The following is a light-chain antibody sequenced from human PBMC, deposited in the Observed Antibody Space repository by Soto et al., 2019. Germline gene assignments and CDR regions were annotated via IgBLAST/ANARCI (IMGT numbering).Light chain of an antibody. Sequence: EIVMTQSPATLSVSPGERATLSCRASQSVSNNLAWYQQKPGQAPRLLIYGASTRATDIPVRFSGSGSGTEFTLTISSLQSEDLAVYYCQKLNNWPETFGQGTKVEIK. CDR2: GAS. CDR1: QSVSNN. V-gene: IGKV3-15*01. CDR3: QKLNNWPET. J-gene: IGKJ1*01.